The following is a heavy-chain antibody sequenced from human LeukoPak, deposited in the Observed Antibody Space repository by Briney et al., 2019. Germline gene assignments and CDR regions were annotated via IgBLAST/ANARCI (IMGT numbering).Heavy chain of an antibody. V-gene: IGHV3-48*01. Sequence: GGSLRLSCAASGFPFSNHNMNWVRQAPGKGLEWVSYISGASDNIHYADSVKGRFTVSRDNDKNSLYLQMNSLRAEDTAVYFCARGFRGGAHDYWGQGTLVTVSS. CDR3: ARGFRGGAHDY. D-gene: IGHD2-21*01. CDR1: GFPFSNHN. CDR2: ISGASDNI. J-gene: IGHJ4*02.